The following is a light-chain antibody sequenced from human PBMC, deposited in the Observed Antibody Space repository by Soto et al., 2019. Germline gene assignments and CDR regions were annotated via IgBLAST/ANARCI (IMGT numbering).Light chain of an antibody. Sequence: QPVLTQPRSVSGSPGQSVTISCTGTSSDVGGYNYVSWYQQYPGKAPKLMIYDVSKRPSGIPDRFSGSKSGNTASLTISGLQAEDEADYYCCSYAGSYTWVFGGGTKLTVL. CDR1: SSDVGGYNY. V-gene: IGLV2-11*01. CDR2: DVS. CDR3: CSYAGSYTWV. J-gene: IGLJ3*02.